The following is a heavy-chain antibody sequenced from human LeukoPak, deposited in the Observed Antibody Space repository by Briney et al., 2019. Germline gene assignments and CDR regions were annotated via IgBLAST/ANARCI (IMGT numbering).Heavy chain of an antibody. CDR2: IYYSGST. Sequence: SETLSLTCTVSGGSISSSSYYWGWIRQPPGKGLEWIGSIYYSGSTYYNPSLKSRVTISVDTSKNQFSLKLSSVTAADTAVYYCARDRPSSYDSSGYLPLGYYYYYGMDVWGQGTTVTVSS. CDR3: ARDRPSSYDSSGYLPLGYYYYYGMDV. J-gene: IGHJ6*02. D-gene: IGHD3-22*01. V-gene: IGHV4-39*07. CDR1: GGSISSSSYY.